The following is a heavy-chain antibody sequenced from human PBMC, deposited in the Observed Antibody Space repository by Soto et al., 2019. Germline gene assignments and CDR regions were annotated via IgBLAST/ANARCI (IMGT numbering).Heavy chain of an antibody. D-gene: IGHD3-16*01. CDR1: GFTFSSYA. V-gene: IGHV3-23*01. CDR3: AKSDRGWFGPFDP. Sequence: EVQLLESGGGLGQPGGSLRLSCAASGFTFSSYAMSWVRQAPGKGLEWVSAISGSGGSTYYADSVKGRFTISRDNSKSTLYLQMNSLRAEDTAVYYCAKSDRGWFGPFDPWGQGTLVTVSS. CDR2: ISGSGGST. J-gene: IGHJ5*02.